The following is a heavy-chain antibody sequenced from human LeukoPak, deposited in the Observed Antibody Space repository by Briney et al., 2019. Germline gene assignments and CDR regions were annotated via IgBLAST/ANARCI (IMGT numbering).Heavy chain of an antibody. Sequence: ASVKVSCKASGYTFTSYYMHWVRQAPGQGLEWMGIINPSGGSTSYAQKFQGRVTMTRDTSTSTVYMELSSLRSEDTAVYYRARASRLAAQDYWGQGTLVTVSS. CDR2: INPSGGST. J-gene: IGHJ4*02. CDR3: ARASRLAAQDY. D-gene: IGHD6-6*01. V-gene: IGHV1-46*01. CDR1: GYTFTSYY.